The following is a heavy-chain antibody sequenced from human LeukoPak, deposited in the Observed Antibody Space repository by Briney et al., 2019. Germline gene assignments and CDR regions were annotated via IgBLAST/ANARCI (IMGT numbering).Heavy chain of an antibody. CDR1: GFTFSSYW. CDR2: IKQDGSEK. CDR3: ARDSYGDYVPYFDY. V-gene: IGHV3-7*01. Sequence: GGSLRLSCAASGFTFSSYWMSWVRQAPGKGLEWVANIKQDGSEKYYVDSVKGRFTISRDNAKNSLYLQMNSLRAEDTAVYYCARDSYGDYVPYFDYWGQGTLVTVSS. J-gene: IGHJ4*02. D-gene: IGHD4-17*01.